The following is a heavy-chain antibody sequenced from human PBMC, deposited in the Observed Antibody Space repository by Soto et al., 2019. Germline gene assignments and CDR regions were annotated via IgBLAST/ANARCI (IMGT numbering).Heavy chain of an antibody. V-gene: IGHV5-10-1*01. CDR1: GYSFTSYW. D-gene: IGHD3-3*01. CDR2: IDPSDSYT. CDR3: ARTLYYDFWSGYFYGMDV. J-gene: IGHJ6*02. Sequence: GESLKISCKGSGYSFTSYWISWVRQMSGKGLEWMGRIDPSDSYTNYSPSFQGHVTISADKSISTAYLQWSSLKASDTAMYYCARTLYYDFWSGYFYGMDVWGQGTTVTVSS.